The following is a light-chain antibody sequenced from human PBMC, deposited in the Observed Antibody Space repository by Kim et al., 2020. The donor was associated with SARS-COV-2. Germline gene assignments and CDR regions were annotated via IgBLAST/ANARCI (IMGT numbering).Light chain of an antibody. V-gene: IGKV3-20*01. CDR3: QQYGNSPHT. CDR1: QSVSSSY. CDR2: GAS. J-gene: IGKJ1*01. Sequence: CPRERATLSCRASQSVSSSYLAWYQQKPGQAPRLLIYGASSRATGVPDRFSGSGSGTDFTLTITRLEPEDFAVYYCQQYGNSPHTFGQGTKVDIK.